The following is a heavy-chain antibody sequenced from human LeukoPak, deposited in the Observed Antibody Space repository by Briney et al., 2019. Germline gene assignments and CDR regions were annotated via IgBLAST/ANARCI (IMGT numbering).Heavy chain of an antibody. Sequence: SETLSLTCSVSGDSISTSSYYWGWIRQPPGKGLEWIGTIYYSGSTYYNPSLTSRVTISVDTSKSQFSLKLSSVTAADTAVYYCARHKDYYYSYMDVWGKGTTVTISS. CDR3: ARHKDYYYSYMDV. CDR2: IYYSGST. V-gene: IGHV4-39*01. CDR1: GDSISTSSYY. J-gene: IGHJ6*03.